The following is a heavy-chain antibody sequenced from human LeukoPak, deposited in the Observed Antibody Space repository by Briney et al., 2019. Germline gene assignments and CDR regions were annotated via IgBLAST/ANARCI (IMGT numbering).Heavy chain of an antibody. V-gene: IGHV3-23*01. CDR2: VSESGRTT. J-gene: IGHJ4*02. CDR3: ARAVVAATKVVHDPFDC. D-gene: IGHD2-15*01. Sequence: GGPLILSCAASGFPFSTYSMRWFRQAPGKGLEWVSTVSESGRTTYYTDSVEGRFTSSRDNSKNTLYLQMISLRAEDTAVYYCARAVVAATKVVHDPFDCWGRGTLVTVSS. CDR1: GFPFSTYS.